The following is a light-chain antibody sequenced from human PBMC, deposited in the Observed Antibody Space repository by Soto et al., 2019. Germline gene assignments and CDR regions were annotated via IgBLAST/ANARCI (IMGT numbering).Light chain of an antibody. Sequence: EIVLTQSPATLSLSPGESATLSCRASQSVSNYLAWYQQKPGQAPRLLIYDASNRATGLPARFSGSGSGTDFTLTISSLEPEDFAVYYCQQRSDWYTFGQGTKLEIK. J-gene: IGKJ2*01. CDR1: QSVSNY. V-gene: IGKV3-11*01. CDR3: QQRSDWYT. CDR2: DAS.